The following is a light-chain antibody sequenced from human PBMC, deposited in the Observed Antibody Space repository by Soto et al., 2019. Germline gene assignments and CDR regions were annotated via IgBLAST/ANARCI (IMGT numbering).Light chain of an antibody. CDR1: HSVGSN. Sequence: EVVMTQSPATLSVSPVEIATLSVMASHSVGSNLAWYQQNPGQAPRLLIYGVSTRATDVPGRFSGSGSGADFTLTISRLEPEDFAVYYCQQYGSSPPRTFGQGTKVDIK. V-gene: IGKV3-20*01. CDR2: GVS. J-gene: IGKJ1*01. CDR3: QQYGSSPPRT.